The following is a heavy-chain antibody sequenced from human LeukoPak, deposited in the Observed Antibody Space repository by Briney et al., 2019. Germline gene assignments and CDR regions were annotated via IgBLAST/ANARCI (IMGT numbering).Heavy chain of an antibody. D-gene: IGHD1-26*01. CDR1: GGSIRSTNW. J-gene: IGHJ4*02. Sequence: PSETLSLTCGVSGGSIRSTNWWSWVRQPPGQGLEWIGEISLSGQTNFNPSLNGRVTMSLDESRNQLSLKLTSVTAADTAIYYCSRESGAFCPFGYWGQGTLVIVSP. CDR3: SRESGAFCPFGY. V-gene: IGHV4/OR15-8*02. CDR2: ISLSGQT.